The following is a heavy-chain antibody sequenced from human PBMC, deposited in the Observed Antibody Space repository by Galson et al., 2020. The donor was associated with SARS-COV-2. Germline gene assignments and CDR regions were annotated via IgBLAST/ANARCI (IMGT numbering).Heavy chain of an antibody. CDR3: ARANGLITIFGVVIIQSVDY. CDR1: GGSISSGDYY. CDR2: IYYSGST. Sequence: ETSETLSLTCTVSGGSISSGDYYWSWIRQPPGKGLEWIGYIYYSGSTYYNPSLKSRVTISVDTSKNQFALKLSSVTAADTAVYYCARANGLITIFGVVIIQSVDYWGQGTLVTVSS. J-gene: IGHJ4*02. D-gene: IGHD3-3*01. V-gene: IGHV4-30-4*01.